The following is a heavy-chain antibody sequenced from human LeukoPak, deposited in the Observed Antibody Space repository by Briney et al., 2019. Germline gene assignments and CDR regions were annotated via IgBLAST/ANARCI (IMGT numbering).Heavy chain of an antibody. CDR1: GFTFSSYS. J-gene: IGHJ6*02. CDR3: ARDAAVAGMFSSYYYYGMDV. V-gene: IGHV3-21*01. D-gene: IGHD6-19*01. CDR2: ISSSSSYI. Sequence: PGGSLRLSCAASGFTFSSYSMNWVRQAPGKGLEWVSSISSSSSYIYYADSVKGRFTISRDNAKNSLYLQMNNLRAEDTAVYYCARDAAVAGMFSSYYYYGMDVWGQGTTVTVSS.